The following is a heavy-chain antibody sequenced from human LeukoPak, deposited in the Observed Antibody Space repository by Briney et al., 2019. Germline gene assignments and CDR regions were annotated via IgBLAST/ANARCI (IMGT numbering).Heavy chain of an antibody. CDR1: GGSISNYY. CDR3: ARQTYYDILTGYYYYYGMDV. J-gene: IGHJ6*02. Sequence: SETLSLTCTVSGGSISNYYWSWIRQTPGKGLEWIGEINHSGSTNYNPSLKSRVTISVDTSKNQFSLKLSSVTAADTAVYYCARQTYYDILTGYYYYYGMDVWGQGTTVTVSS. V-gene: IGHV4-34*01. CDR2: INHSGST. D-gene: IGHD3-9*01.